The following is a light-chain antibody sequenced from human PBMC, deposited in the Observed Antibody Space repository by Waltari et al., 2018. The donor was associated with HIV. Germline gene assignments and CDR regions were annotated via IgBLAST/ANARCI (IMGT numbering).Light chain of an antibody. CDR3: SSYTSFSTVL. Sequence: QSALTQPASVSGSPGQSITISCTGTSSDVGTYSLVSWYQHHPGKAPKLMIYEGNKRPSVVSNRFSGSKSVTTASLTISGLQAEDEADYYCSSYTSFSTVLFGGGTKLTVL. CDR2: EGN. J-gene: IGLJ2*01. CDR1: SSDVGTYSL. V-gene: IGLV2-23*01.